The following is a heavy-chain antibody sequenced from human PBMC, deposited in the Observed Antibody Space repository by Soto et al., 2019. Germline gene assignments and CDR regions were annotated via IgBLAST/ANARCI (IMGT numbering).Heavy chain of an antibody. CDR3: TRAPLYSSSLD. J-gene: IGHJ4*02. CDR1: GFPRIVSR. D-gene: IGHD6-6*01. V-gene: IGHV3-74*01. Sequence: VGSGFPRIVSRRQWVRQARGKGLVWVSRINTDGRTTNYADSVKGRFSMSRDNAKNTLYLQMNSLRAEDTAVYYCTRAPLYSSSLDWCQGPVVSVS. CDR2: INTDGRTT.